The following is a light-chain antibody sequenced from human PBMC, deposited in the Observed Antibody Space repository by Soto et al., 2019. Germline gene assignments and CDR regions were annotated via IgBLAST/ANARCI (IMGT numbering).Light chain of an antibody. Sequence: QSVLTQPASVSGSPGQSITISCTGTSSDIGAYNYVSWYQQHPGKAPRLMVYDVNNRPLGVSNRFSGSKSGNMASLTISGLLADDEADYYCASFTRRSTLIFGGGTKLTVL. CDR2: DVN. J-gene: IGLJ2*01. V-gene: IGLV2-14*01. CDR1: SSDIGAYNY. CDR3: ASFTRRSTLI.